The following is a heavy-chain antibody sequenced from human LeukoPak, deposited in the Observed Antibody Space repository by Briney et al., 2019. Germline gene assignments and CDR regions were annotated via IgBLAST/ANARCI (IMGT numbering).Heavy chain of an antibody. CDR3: ARLRGPDDY. V-gene: IGHV1-46*03. D-gene: IGHD3-10*01. CDR1: GYTFTNYN. Sequence: ASVKVSCKASGYTFTNYNIHWVRQAPGQGLEWMGLINPSGGSTNYAQKFQGRVTMTRDTSTSTVYLELSSLRSEDTAVYYCARLRGPDDYWGQGTLVTVSS. CDR2: INPSGGST. J-gene: IGHJ4*02.